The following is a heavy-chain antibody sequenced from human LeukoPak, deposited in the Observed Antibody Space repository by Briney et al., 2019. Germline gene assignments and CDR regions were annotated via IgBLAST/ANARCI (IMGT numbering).Heavy chain of an antibody. Sequence: GGSLRLSCAASGFTLSNYWMHWVRQAPGRGLVWVSRISGDGSSTRYADSVKGRFTISRDNAKNTLYLQINSLRTEDTAVYYCARKYNWNFPFEFWGQGTLVTVSS. CDR3: ARKYNWNFPFEF. CDR1: GFTLSNYW. D-gene: IGHD1-7*01. J-gene: IGHJ4*02. V-gene: IGHV3-74*01. CDR2: ISGDGSST.